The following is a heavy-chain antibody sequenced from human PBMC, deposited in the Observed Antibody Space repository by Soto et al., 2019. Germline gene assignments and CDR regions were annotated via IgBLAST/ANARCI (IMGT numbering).Heavy chain of an antibody. Sequence: EVQLLESGGGLVQPGGSLRLSCAASGFTFGSYAMSWVRQAPGKGLEWVSSIGAGYGTYYADSVKGRFTISRDNSKNTLYMQMNSLRVEDTAIYYCATPYSSSWFSPFDYWGQGSLVTVSS. D-gene: IGHD6-13*01. J-gene: IGHJ4*02. CDR1: GFTFGSYA. CDR3: ATPYSSSWFSPFDY. CDR2: IGAGYGT. V-gene: IGHV3-23*01.